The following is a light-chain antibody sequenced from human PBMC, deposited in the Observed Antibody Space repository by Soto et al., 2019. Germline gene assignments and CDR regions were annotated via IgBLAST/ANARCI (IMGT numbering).Light chain of an antibody. V-gene: IGLV2-14*01. CDR3: SSYTSSSTPYV. CDR2: EVS. CDR1: SSDVGGYNY. J-gene: IGLJ1*01. Sequence: QSALTQPAAVSGSPGQSITSSCTGTSSDVGGYNYVSWYQQHPGKAPKLMIYEVSNRPSGVANRFSGSQSGNTASLTISGLQAEDEADYYCSSYTSSSTPYVFGTGTKLTVL.